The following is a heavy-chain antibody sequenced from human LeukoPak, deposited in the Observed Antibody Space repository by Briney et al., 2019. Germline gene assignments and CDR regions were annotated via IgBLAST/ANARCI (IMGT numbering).Heavy chain of an antibody. J-gene: IGHJ4*02. CDR1: GLTLTSYW. V-gene: IGHV3-23*01. CDR2: ISGSGGST. D-gene: IGHD6-19*01. Sequence: GGSLRLSCAASGLTLTSYWMSWVRQAPGKGLEWVSAISGSGGSTYYADSVKGRFTISRDNSKNTLYLQMNSLRAEDTAVYYCAKSGSGWFYWGQGTLVTVSS. CDR3: AKSGSGWFY.